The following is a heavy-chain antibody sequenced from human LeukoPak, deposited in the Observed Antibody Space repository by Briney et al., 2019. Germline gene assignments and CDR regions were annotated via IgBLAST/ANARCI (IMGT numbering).Heavy chain of an antibody. Sequence: PSETLSLTCAVYGGSLSGYYRSWIRQPPGKGLEWIGEINHSGGTNYNPSLKSRVTISVDTSKNQFSLKLSSVTAADTAVYYCARADYGDSAIRLFDPWGQGTLVTVSS. V-gene: IGHV4-34*01. CDR3: ARADYGDSAIRLFDP. CDR1: GGSLSGYY. CDR2: INHSGGT. D-gene: IGHD4-17*01. J-gene: IGHJ5*02.